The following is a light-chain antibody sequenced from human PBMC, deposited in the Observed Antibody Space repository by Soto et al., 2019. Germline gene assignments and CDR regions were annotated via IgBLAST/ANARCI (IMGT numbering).Light chain of an antibody. V-gene: IGKV3-20*01. Sequence: DIVLTQSPDTLSLSAGERATLSCRASQSVSSSYLAWYQQKPGQTPTVLIYGASSMATGIPDRFSGSGSGTDFTLTISRLEPEDFAVYYCQQYESSPTFGQGTKVESK. J-gene: IGKJ1*01. CDR2: GAS. CDR3: QQYESSPT. CDR1: QSVSSSY.